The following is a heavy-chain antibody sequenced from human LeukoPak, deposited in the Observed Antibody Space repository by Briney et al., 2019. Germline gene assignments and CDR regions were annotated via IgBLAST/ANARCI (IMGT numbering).Heavy chain of an antibody. J-gene: IGHJ4*02. V-gene: IGHV1-3*01. CDR1: GYTFTSYA. CDR2: INAGNGNT. D-gene: IGHD6-19*01. Sequence: ASVKVSCKASGYTFTSYAMHWVRQAPGQRLEWMGWINAGNGNTKYSQKFQGRVTITRDTSASTAYMELSSLSSEDTAVYYCARVNPEYSSGPPPLDYWGQGTLVTVSS. CDR3: ARVNPEYSSGPPPLDY.